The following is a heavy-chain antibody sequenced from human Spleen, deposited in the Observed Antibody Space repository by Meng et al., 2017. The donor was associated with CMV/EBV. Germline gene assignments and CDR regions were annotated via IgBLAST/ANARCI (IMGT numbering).Heavy chain of an antibody. J-gene: IGHJ4*02. V-gene: IGHV3-11*04. D-gene: IGHD2-2*01. Sequence: GESLKISCAASGFTFSDYYRSWIRQSPGKGLEWVSYISSSGSPKYYANSVKGRFTISRDNAKNSLYLQMNSLRAEDTAVYYCARDRGTYCSSTSCYYFDYWGQGTLVTVSS. CDR2: ISSSGSPK. CDR1: GFTFSDYY. CDR3: ARDRGTYCSSTSCYYFDY.